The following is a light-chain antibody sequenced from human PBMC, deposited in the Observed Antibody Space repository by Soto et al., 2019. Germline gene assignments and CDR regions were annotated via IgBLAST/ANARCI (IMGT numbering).Light chain of an antibody. CDR3: VLLYGGAWV. V-gene: IGLV7-43*01. Sequence: QTVVTQEPSLTVSPGGTVTLTCALTTGAVTSDYYPNWFQRKPGQALRTLIYRTSNKHSWTPARFSGSLLGGKAALTLSGVQPEDEADYYCVLLYGGAWVSGGGTKLTVL. CDR1: TGAVTSDYY. CDR2: RTS. J-gene: IGLJ3*02.